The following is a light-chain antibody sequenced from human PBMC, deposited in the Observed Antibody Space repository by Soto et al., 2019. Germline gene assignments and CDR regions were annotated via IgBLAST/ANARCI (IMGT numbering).Light chain of an antibody. V-gene: IGKV3-15*01. J-gene: IGKJ3*01. CDR1: QNVNTN. CDR3: QQYNDWPPFT. Sequence: EIVMTQSPATLSVSPGERATLFCRASQNVNTNLAWYQQRPGQAPRLLIYGASTRATGIPARFSGSGSGTEFTLIISGLQSEDLAVSYCQQYNDWPPFTFGPGTKVDIK. CDR2: GAS.